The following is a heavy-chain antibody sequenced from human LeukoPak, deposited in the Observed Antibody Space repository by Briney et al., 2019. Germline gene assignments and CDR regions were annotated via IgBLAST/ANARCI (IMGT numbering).Heavy chain of an antibody. CDR2: IKQDGSEK. CDR3: ARDAVMVVAAGYYYYYGMDV. Sequence: GGSLRLSCAASGFTFSSYWMSWVRQAPGKGLEWVANIKQDGSEKYYVDSVKGQFTISRDNAKNSLYLQMNSLRAEDTAVYYCARDAVMVVAAGYYYYYGMDVWGQGTTFTVSS. CDR1: GFTFSSYW. V-gene: IGHV3-7*01. D-gene: IGHD2-15*01. J-gene: IGHJ6*02.